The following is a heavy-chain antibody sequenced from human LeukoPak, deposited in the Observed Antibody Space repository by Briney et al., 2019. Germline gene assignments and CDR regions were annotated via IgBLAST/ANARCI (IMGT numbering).Heavy chain of an antibody. Sequence: SETLSLTCAVYGYSISSGYYWGWIRQPPGKGLEWIGSIYHSGSTYYNPSLKSRVTISVDTSKNQFSLKLSSVTAADTAVYYCARVSGVAASSTDYWGQGTLVTVSS. CDR3: ARVSGVAASSTDY. J-gene: IGHJ4*02. CDR1: GYSISSGYY. V-gene: IGHV4-38-2*01. D-gene: IGHD2-15*01. CDR2: IYHSGST.